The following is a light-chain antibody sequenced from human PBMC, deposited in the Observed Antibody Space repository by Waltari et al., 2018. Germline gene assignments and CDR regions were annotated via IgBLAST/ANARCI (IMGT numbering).Light chain of an antibody. CDR1: SRDVGSYNL. CDR3: CSYAGSSTLL. CDR2: EGS. J-gene: IGLJ2*01. Sequence: QSALTQPASVSGSPGQSITVSCTGTSRDVGSYNLVSWYQQHPGKAPKLMIYEGSKRPSGVSNRFSGSKSGDTASRTISGLQAEDEADDYCCSYAGSSTLLFGGGTKVTVL. V-gene: IGLV2-23*01.